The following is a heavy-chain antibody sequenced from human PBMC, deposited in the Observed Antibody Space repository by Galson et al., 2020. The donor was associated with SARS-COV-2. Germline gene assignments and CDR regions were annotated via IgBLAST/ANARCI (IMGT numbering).Heavy chain of an antibody. Sequence: GGSLRLSCATSGFTFSNYGMHWVRQAPGKGLEWVAVIWSDGSNKYYADSVKGRFTISRDNSKNTLYLQMNSLRVDDTAVYYCARDSPGGGDSQWDSPDYWGQGTLVTVSS. V-gene: IGHV3-33*01. CDR1: GFTFSNYG. D-gene: IGHD1-26*01. J-gene: IGHJ4*02. CDR2: IWSDGSNK. CDR3: ARDSPGGGDSQWDSPDY.